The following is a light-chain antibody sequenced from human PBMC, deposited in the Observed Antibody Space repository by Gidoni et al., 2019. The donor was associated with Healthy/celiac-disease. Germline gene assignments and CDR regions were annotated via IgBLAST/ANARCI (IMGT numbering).Light chain of an antibody. V-gene: IGLV2-14*01. J-gene: IGLJ3*02. CDR2: EVS. Sequence: QPALTQPASVPVSPGQSITISCPGTSSDVGGYNDVSWYQQHPGKVPKLMIYEVSNRPSGVSNRFSGSKSGNTASLTSYGLQAEDEADYYCSSYTSSSTQVFGGGTKLTVL. CDR1: SSDVGGYND. CDR3: SSYTSSSTQV.